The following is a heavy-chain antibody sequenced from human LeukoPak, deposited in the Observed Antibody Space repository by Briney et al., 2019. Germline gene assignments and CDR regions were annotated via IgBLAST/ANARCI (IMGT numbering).Heavy chain of an antibody. V-gene: IGHV3-48*01. D-gene: IGHD3-22*01. CDR3: ARHYSSGYYYTPFDY. J-gene: IGHJ4*02. CDR2: ISSSSSTI. Sequence: PGGSLRLSCAASGFTFSSYSMNWVRQAPGKGLEWVSYISSSSSTIYYADSVKGRFTISRDNAKNSLYLQMNSLRAEDTPVYYCARHYSSGYYYTPFDYWGQGTLVTVSS. CDR1: GFTFSSYS.